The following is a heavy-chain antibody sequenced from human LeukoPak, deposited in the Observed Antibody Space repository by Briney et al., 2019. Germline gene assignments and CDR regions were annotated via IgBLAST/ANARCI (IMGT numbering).Heavy chain of an antibody. V-gene: IGHV4-28*01. D-gene: IGHD3-10*01. CDR1: GYSITSSSW. CDR3: ARKENVYYYFDY. Sequence: SETLSLTCAVSGYSITSSSWWGWIRQPPGKGLEWIGYIYHSGTTYYNPFLQSRVTMSVDTSKNQFSLKLSSVTAVGTAVYYCARKENVYYYFDYWGQGTLVTVSS. CDR2: IYHSGTT. J-gene: IGHJ4*02.